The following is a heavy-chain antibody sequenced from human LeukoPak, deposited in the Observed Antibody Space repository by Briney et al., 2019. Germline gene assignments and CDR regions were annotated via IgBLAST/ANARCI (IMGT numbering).Heavy chain of an antibody. CDR2: INHSGST. CDR3: ARGGEDGGYYWGFQLGFDP. CDR1: GGSFSGYY. J-gene: IGHJ5*02. Sequence: SETLSLTCAVYGGSFSGYYWSWIRQPPGKGLEWIGEINHSGSTNYNPSLKSRVTISVDTSKNQFSLKLSSVTAADTAVYYCARGGEDGGYYWGFQLGFDPWGQGTLVTVSS. D-gene: IGHD3-3*01. V-gene: IGHV4-34*01.